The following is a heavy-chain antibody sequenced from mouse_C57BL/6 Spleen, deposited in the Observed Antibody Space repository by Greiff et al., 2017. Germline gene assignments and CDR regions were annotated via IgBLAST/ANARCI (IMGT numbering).Heavy chain of an antibody. CDR3: ARDYDPTHWYFDV. Sequence: QVQLQQSGAELMKPGASVKLSCKATGYTFTGYWIEWVKQRPGHGLEWIGEISPGDGSTNYNEKFKGKATFTADTSSNTAYMQLSSLTTEDSAIYYCARDYDPTHWYFDVWGKGTTVTVSS. CDR1: GYTFTGYW. J-gene: IGHJ1*03. CDR2: ISPGDGST. D-gene: IGHD1-1*01. V-gene: IGHV1-9*01.